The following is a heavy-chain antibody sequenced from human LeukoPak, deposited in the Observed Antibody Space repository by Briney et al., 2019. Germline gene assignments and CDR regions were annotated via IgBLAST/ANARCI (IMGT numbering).Heavy chain of an antibody. CDR3: ARPRGGYSYGLVDY. CDR1: GSIFTSYW. D-gene: IGHD5-18*01. CDR2: IYPGDSDT. J-gene: IGHJ4*02. Sequence: GASLQISCKGSGSIFTSYWIGWVRQLPGKGLEWMGIIYPGDSDTRYSPSFQGQVTISADKSIRTAYLQWSSLKASDTAMYYCARPRGGYSYGLVDYWGQGTLVTVSS. V-gene: IGHV5-51*01.